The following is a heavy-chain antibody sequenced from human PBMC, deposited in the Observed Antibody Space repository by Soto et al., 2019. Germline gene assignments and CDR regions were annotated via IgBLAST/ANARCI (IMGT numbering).Heavy chain of an antibody. Sequence: ASVKVSCKASGYTFTGYYMHWVRQAPGQGLEWMGWINPNSGNTNYAADLQGRVTMTTDTSTSTAYMELRGLRSDDTAVYYCARIGVSSGHESPDFDSWGQGTLVTVSS. D-gene: IGHD3-16*01. V-gene: IGHV1-18*04. CDR1: GYTFTGYY. CDR3: ARIGVSSGHESPDFDS. CDR2: INPNSGNT. J-gene: IGHJ4*02.